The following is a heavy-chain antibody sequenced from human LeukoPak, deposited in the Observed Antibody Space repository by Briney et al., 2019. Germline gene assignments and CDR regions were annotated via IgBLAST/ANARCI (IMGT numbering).Heavy chain of an antibody. J-gene: IGHJ4*02. CDR3: ARGRDYDSSGQGFDY. V-gene: IGHV3-21*01. CDR2: ISSTSSYI. CDR1: GFTFSSYS. D-gene: IGHD3-22*01. Sequence: GGSLRLSCAASGFTFSSYSMNWVRQAPGKGLEWVSSISSTSSYIYYTDSLKGRFTISRDNAKNSLSLQMTSLRAEDTAVYYCARGRDYDSSGQGFDYWGQGTLVTVSS.